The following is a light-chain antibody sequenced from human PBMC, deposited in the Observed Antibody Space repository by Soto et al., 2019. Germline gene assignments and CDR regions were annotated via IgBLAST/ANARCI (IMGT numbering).Light chain of an antibody. J-gene: IGLJ1*01. Sequence: QSVLAQPPSGSGAPGQNVTISCTGSSSNIGAGYDLHWYQQLPGTAPKLLLYGNSNRPSGVPDRFSGSKSGTSASLAITGLQAEDEADYYCQSYDSSLSAYVFGTGTKVTVL. CDR3: QSYDSSLSAYV. V-gene: IGLV1-40*01. CDR1: SSNIGAGYD. CDR2: GNS.